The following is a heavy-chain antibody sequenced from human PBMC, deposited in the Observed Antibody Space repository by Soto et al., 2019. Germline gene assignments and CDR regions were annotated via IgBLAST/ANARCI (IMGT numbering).Heavy chain of an antibody. Sequence: SETLSLTCAVSGYSIGSSNWWGWIRQPPGKGLEWIGYIYYSGTTYYNPSLKSRVTMSVDTSKNQFSLKLTSVTAVDTAVYYGARREIQSPIDDWGQGTWVTVAS. CDR1: GYSIGSSNW. D-gene: IGHD1-26*01. V-gene: IGHV4-28*01. J-gene: IGHJ4*02. CDR3: ARREIQSPIDD. CDR2: IYYSGTT.